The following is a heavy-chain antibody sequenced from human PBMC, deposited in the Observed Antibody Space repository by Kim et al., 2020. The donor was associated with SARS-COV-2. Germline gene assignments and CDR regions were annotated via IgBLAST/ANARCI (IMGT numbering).Heavy chain of an antibody. CDR1: GGSFSGYY. V-gene: IGHV4-34*01. CDR2: INHSGST. CDR3: ARGNFDY. J-gene: IGHJ4*02. Sequence: SETLSLTCAVYGGSFSGYYWSWIRQPPGKGLEWIGEINHSGSTNYNPSLKSRVTISVDTSKNQFSLKLSSVTAADTAVYYCARGNFDYWGQGTLVTVSS.